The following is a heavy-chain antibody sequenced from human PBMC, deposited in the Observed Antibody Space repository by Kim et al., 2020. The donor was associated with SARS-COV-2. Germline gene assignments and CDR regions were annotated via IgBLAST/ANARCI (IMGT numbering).Heavy chain of an antibody. J-gene: IGHJ5*02. V-gene: IGHV4-39*01. D-gene: IGHD6-13*01. CDR2: IYYSGST. Sequence: SETLSLTCTVSGGSISSSSYYWGWIRQPPGKGLEWIGSIYYSGSTYYNPSLKSRVTISVDTSKNQFSLKLSSVTAADTAVYYCARHLPGIAAAGRVDWFDPWGQGTLVTVSS. CDR3: ARHLPGIAAAGRVDWFDP. CDR1: GGSISSSSYY.